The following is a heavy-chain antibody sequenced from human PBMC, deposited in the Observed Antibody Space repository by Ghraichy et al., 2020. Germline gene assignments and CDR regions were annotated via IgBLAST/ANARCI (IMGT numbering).Heavy chain of an antibody. V-gene: IGHV1-69*13. CDR3: AREAPDIAVAGTGVFDY. Sequence: SVKVSCKASGGTFSSYAISWVRQAPGQGLEWMGGIIPIFGTANYAQKFQGRVTITADESTSTAYMELSSLRSEDTAVYYCAREAPDIAVAGTGVFDYWGQGTLVTVSS. CDR2: IIPIFGTA. D-gene: IGHD6-19*01. CDR1: GGTFSSYA. J-gene: IGHJ4*02.